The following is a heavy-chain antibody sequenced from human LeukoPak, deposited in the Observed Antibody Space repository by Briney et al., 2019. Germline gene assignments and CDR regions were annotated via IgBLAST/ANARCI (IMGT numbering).Heavy chain of an antibody. CDR1: GYSFTSYW. D-gene: IGHD6-13*01. Sequence: GESLKISCKGSGYSFTSYWIGWVRQMPGKGLEWMGIIYPGDSDTRYSPSFQGQVTISADKSISTAYLQWSSLEASDTAMYYCARGRITAAKMPYYWGQGTLVTVSS. J-gene: IGHJ4*02. CDR2: IYPGDSDT. CDR3: ARGRITAAKMPYY. V-gene: IGHV5-51*01.